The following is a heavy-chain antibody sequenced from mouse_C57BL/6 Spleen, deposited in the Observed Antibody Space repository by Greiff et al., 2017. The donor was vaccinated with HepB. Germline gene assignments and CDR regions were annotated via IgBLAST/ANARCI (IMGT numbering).Heavy chain of an antibody. CDR2: IHPNSGST. CDR1: GYTFTSYW. D-gene: IGHD1-1*01. J-gene: IGHJ1*03. Sequence: QVQLQQSGAELVKPGASVKLSCKASGYTFTSYWMHWVKQRPGQGLEWIGMIHPNSGSTNYNEKFKSKATLTVDKSSSTAYMQLSSLTSEDSAVYYCARKTTVVATWKYFDVWGTGTTVTVSS. V-gene: IGHV1-64*01. CDR3: ARKTTVVATWKYFDV.